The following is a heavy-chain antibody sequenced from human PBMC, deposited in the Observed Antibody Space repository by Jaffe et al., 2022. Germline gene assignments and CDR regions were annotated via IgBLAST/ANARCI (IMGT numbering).Heavy chain of an antibody. Sequence: QVQLQESGPGLVKPSETLSLTCTVSGGSISSYYWSWIRQPPGKGLEWIGYIYYSGSTNYNPSLKSRVTISVDTSKNQFSLKLSSVTAADTAVYYCARERSRLRYYGSGSEGNWFDPWGQGTLVTVSS. CDR2: IYYSGST. D-gene: IGHD3-10*01. J-gene: IGHJ5*02. CDR3: ARERSRLRYYGSGSEGNWFDP. V-gene: IGHV4-59*01. CDR1: GGSISSYY.